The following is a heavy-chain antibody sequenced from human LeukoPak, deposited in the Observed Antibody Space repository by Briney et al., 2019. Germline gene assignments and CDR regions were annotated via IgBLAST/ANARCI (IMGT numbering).Heavy chain of an antibody. CDR3: ARGHGSGSYYPDY. J-gene: IGHJ4*02. Sequence: PGGSLRLSCAASGFTFSSYSMNWVRPAPGKGLEWVSYISSSSSTIYYADSVKGRFTISRDNAKNSLYLQMNSLRAEDTAVYYCARGHGSGSYYPDYWGQGTLVTVSS. CDR2: ISSSSSTI. CDR1: GFTFSSYS. D-gene: IGHD3-10*01. V-gene: IGHV3-48*01.